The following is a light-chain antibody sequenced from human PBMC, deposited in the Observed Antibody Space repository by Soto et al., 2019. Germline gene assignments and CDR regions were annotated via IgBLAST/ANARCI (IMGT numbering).Light chain of an antibody. V-gene: IGKV3-20*01. CDR1: QTVSKYS. Sequence: EIMLTQSPGALSLSTWERATLSCMASQTVSKYSLAWYQQKPGQAPRLLIYGASIRATVIPDRFSGRGSGTDFTLTISRLEPEDFAVYYCQQFGSSPPITFGQGTRLEIK. CDR2: GAS. CDR3: QQFGSSPPIT. J-gene: IGKJ5*01.